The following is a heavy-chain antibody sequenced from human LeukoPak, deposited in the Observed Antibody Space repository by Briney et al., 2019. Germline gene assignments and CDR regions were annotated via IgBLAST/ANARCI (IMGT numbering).Heavy chain of an antibody. CDR2: IIPIFGTA. J-gene: IGHJ5*02. V-gene: IGHV1-69*01. Sequence: SVKVSCKASGGTFSNYGINWVRQAPGQGLEWMGWIIPIFGTAKYQQKLQGRVTITADESTSTAYMELSSLRSEDTAVYYCASQRSGYCSSTSCYGDRYNWFDPWGQGTLVTVSS. CDR1: GGTFSNYG. D-gene: IGHD2-2*01. CDR3: ASQRSGYCSSTSCYGDRYNWFDP.